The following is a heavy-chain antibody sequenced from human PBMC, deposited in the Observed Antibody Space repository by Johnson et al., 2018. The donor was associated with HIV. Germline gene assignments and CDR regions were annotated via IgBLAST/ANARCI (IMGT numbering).Heavy chain of an antibody. V-gene: IGHV3-7*01. CDR3: ARGGFTMIVVAY. D-gene: IGHD3-22*01. Sequence: VQLVESGGGLVQPGGSLRLSCAASGFTFSSYAMSWVRQAPGKGLEWVANIKQDGSEKYYVDSVKGRFTISRDNAKNSLFLQMNSLRAEDTAVYYCARGGFTMIVVAYWGQGTMVTVSS. CDR1: GFTFSSYA. J-gene: IGHJ3*01. CDR2: IKQDGSEK.